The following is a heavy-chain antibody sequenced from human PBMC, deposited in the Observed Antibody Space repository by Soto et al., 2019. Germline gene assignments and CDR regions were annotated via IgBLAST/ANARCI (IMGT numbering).Heavy chain of an antibody. V-gene: IGHV1-18*01. J-gene: IGHJ6*02. CDR2: ISGYNGDT. Sequence: QGLLVQSGAEVKQPGASVKVSCKASGYSFTTYGISWVRQAPVQGLEWMGCISGYNGDTNNAQKFQDRVTMTIARSTSTAYLQLRSLTSDAAALYYCAKNWLPPYCNSGMDVWGQGTPVTVSS. D-gene: IGHD5-12*01. CDR1: GYSFTTYG. CDR3: AKNWLPPYCNSGMDV.